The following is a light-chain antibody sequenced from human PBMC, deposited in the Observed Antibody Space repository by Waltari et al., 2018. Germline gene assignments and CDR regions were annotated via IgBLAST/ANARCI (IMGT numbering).Light chain of an antibody. CDR3: SSYITSIPE. J-gene: IGLJ3*02. V-gene: IGLV2-14*03. Sequence: QSALAQPASVSGSPGQSITISCTGTSSDVGTYKYVSWYQQNPGKAPKLMIYDVSYRPPGVSIRFSGSKSGNTASLTISGLQAEDEADYYCSSYITSIPEFGGGTKVTVL. CDR2: DVS. CDR1: SSDVGTYKY.